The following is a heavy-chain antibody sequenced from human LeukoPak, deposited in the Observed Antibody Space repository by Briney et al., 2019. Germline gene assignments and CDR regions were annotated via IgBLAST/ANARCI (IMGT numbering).Heavy chain of an antibody. D-gene: IGHD3-10*01. V-gene: IGHV3-53*01. CDR2: IYSGGST. CDR3: ARDPAGSGPYYYYYYMDV. Sequence: GGSLRLSCAASGFTVSSNYMSWVRQAPGKGLEWVSVIYSGGSTYYADSVKGRFTISRDNAKNSLYLQVNSLRAEDTAVYYCARDPAGSGPYYYYYYMDVWGKGTTVTVSS. J-gene: IGHJ6*03. CDR1: GFTVSSNY.